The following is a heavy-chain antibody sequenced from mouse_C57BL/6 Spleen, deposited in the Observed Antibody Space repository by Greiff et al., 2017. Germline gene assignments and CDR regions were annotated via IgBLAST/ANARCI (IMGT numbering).Heavy chain of an antibody. J-gene: IGHJ4*01. Sequence: QVQLQQSGPELVKPGASVKISCKASGYAFSSSWMNWVKQRPGKGLEWIGRIYPGDGDPNYNGKFKGKATLTADKSSSTAYMQLSSLTSEDSAVYFCARSPLTTVVATEAMDYWGQGTSGTVSS. V-gene: IGHV1-82*01. CDR2: IYPGDGDP. CDR1: GYAFSSSW. D-gene: IGHD1-1*01. CDR3: ARSPLTTVVATEAMDY.